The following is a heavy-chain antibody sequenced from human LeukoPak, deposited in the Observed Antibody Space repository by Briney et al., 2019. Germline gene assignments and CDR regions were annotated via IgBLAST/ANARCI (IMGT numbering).Heavy chain of an antibody. J-gene: IGHJ4*02. CDR2: KNQEGRRK. Sequence: PGGSLRLSCAASGFTFITYGRSGFPQAPGRGREGVANKNQEGRRKNKVDSVKGRFTISRDNAKNSLYLQMNSLRAEDTAVYYCARDRIEISLGGHIVVVTAISEGSFDFWGQGTLVTVSS. V-gene: IGHV3-7*01. D-gene: IGHD2-21*02. CDR3: ARDRIEISLGGHIVVVTAISEGSFDF. CDR1: GFTFITYG.